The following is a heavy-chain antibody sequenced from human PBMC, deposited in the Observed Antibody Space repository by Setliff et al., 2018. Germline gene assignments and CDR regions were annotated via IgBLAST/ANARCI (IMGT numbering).Heavy chain of an antibody. D-gene: IGHD5-18*01. CDR2: IYPGDSDT. V-gene: IGHV5-51*01. Sequence: GESLKISCKASEYSFTTYWIGWVRQMPGKGLEWMGVIYPGDSDTRYSPSFQGQVTISADKSINTAYLQWSSLKASDTAMYYCARRDTAMVYGFDIWGQGTMVTVSS. CDR1: EYSFTTYW. J-gene: IGHJ3*02. CDR3: ARRDTAMVYGFDI.